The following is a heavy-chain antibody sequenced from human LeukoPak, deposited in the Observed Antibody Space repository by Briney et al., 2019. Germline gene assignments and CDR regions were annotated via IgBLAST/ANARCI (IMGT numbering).Heavy chain of an antibody. CDR3: ARHFTYYYDSSGYPRDAFDI. J-gene: IGHJ3*02. V-gene: IGHV4-59*08. CDR2: IYYSGST. CDR1: GRSISGYY. Sequence: SETLSLTCTVSGRSISGYYWSWIRQSPGEGLVWLGYIYYSGSTNYNPSLKSRVTISLDMSKYQFSLKLSSGTAADTALYYCARHFTYYYDSSGYPRDAFDIWGQGTVVTVSS. D-gene: IGHD3-22*01.